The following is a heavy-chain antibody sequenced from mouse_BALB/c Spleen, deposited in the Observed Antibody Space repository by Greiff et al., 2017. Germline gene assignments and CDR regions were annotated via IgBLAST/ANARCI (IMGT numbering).Heavy chain of an antibody. CDR1: GYSITSGYY. J-gene: IGHJ2*01. Sequence: ESGPGLVKPSQSLSLTCSVTGYSITSGYYWNWIRQFPGNKLEWMGYISYDGSNNYNPSLKNRISITRDTSKNQFFLKLNSVTTEDTATYYCARDIYYGNYYFDYWGQGTTLTVSS. CDR3: ARDIYYGNYYFDY. D-gene: IGHD2-1*01. CDR2: ISYDGSN. V-gene: IGHV3-6*02.